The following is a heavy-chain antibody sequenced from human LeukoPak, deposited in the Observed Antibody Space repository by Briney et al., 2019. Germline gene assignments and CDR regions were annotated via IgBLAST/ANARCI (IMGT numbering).Heavy chain of an antibody. Sequence: GASVKVSCKASGGTFSSYAISWVRQAPGQGLEWMGGIIPIFGTANYAQKFQGRVTITADESTSTAYMELSSLRSEDTAVYYCARVATGAYYGSGSYQFDYWGQGTLVTVSS. D-gene: IGHD3-10*01. CDR3: ARVATGAYYGSGSYQFDY. J-gene: IGHJ4*02. CDR1: GGTFSSYA. V-gene: IGHV1-69*13. CDR2: IIPIFGTA.